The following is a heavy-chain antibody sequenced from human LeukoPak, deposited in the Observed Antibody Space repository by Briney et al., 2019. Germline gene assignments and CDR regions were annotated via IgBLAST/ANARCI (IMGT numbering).Heavy chain of an antibody. J-gene: IGHJ3*02. CDR2: IYHSGST. CDR3: AIVGQISSAVGPHDAFDI. D-gene: IGHD3-3*02. CDR1: GGSISSSSYY. Sequence: SETLSLTCTVSGGSISSSSYYWGWIRQPPGRGLEWIGSIYHSGSTYYNPSLKRRVTISVDTSKNQCSLKLSSVTAAATAVYYCAIVGQISSAVGPHDAFDIWGQGTMVTVSS. V-gene: IGHV4-39*07.